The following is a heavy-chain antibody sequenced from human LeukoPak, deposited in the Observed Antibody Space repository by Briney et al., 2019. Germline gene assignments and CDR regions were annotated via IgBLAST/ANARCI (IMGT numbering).Heavy chain of an antibody. CDR1: GFTFSSYD. J-gene: IGHJ4*02. D-gene: IGHD6-13*01. V-gene: IGHV3-13*04. Sequence: GGSLRPSCAASGFTFSSYDMHWVRHPTGKGLEWVSAIGTTGDTYYPDSVKGRFTISRENAKNSLYLQLNSLRAGDTAVYFCARAPTATPGAADYWGQGTLVTVSS. CDR3: ARAPTATPGAADY. CDR2: IGTTGDT.